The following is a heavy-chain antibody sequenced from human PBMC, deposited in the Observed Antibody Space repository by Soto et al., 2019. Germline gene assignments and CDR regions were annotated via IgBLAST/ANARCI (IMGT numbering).Heavy chain of an antibody. Sequence: PSETLSLTCTVSGGSISSYYWSWIRQPPGKGLEWIGYIYYSGSTNYNPSLKSRVTISVDTSKNQFSLKLSSVTAADTAVYYCARSCSSTSCYGNWFDPWGQGTLVTVSS. D-gene: IGHD2-2*01. CDR1: GGSISSYY. CDR3: ARSCSSTSCYGNWFDP. V-gene: IGHV4-59*01. J-gene: IGHJ5*02. CDR2: IYYSGST.